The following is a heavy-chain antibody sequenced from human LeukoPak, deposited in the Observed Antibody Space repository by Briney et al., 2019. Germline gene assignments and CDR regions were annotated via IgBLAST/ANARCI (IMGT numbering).Heavy chain of an antibody. V-gene: IGHV1-2*02. D-gene: IGHD5-18*01. CDR2: INPNSGGT. Sequence: ASVKVSCKASGYTFTGYYMHWVRQAPGQGLEWMGWINPNSGGTNYAQKLQGRVTMTTDTSTSTAYMELRSLRSDDTAVYYCARVSITARYAFDIWGQGTMVTVSS. CDR1: GYTFTGYY. CDR3: ARVSITARYAFDI. J-gene: IGHJ3*02.